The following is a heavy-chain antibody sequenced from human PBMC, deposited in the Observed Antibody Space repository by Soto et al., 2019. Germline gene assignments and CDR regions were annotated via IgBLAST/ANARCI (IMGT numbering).Heavy chain of an antibody. D-gene: IGHD2-15*01. J-gene: IGHJ4*02. CDR1: GGSISSSSYY. V-gene: IGHV4-39*01. CDR2: IYYSGST. CDR3: ASYYRYCNDGSCYDN. Sequence: SETLSLTCAVSGGSISSSSYYWAWIRQPPGKGLAWIGSIYYSGSTYYNPSLKSRVTISADTSKNQFSLKLSSVTAADTALYYCASYYRYCNDGSCYDNWGQGTQVTVSS.